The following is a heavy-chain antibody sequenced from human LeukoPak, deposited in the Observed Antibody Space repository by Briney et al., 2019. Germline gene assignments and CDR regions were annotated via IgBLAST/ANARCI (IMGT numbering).Heavy chain of an antibody. CDR2: IYTSGST. J-gene: IGHJ4*02. CDR1: GGSISSGSYY. CDR3: AGRTALGYCSGGSCYSDFDY. Sequence: SETLSLTCTVSGGSISSGSYYWSWIRQPAGKGLEWIGRIYTSGSTNYNPSLKSRVTISVDTSKNQFSLKLSSVTAADTAVYYCAGRTALGYCSGGSCYSDFDYWGQGTLVTV. V-gene: IGHV4-61*02. D-gene: IGHD2-15*01.